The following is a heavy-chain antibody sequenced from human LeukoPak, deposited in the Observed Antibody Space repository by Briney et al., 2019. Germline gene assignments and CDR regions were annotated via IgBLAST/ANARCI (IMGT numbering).Heavy chain of an antibody. D-gene: IGHD5-12*01. CDR3: ARDPYSGHYGNDYYYYMDV. CDR2: ITSSSSYA. Sequence: GGSLRLSCAASGFTFSTYNMNWVRQAPGKRLEWVSSITSSSSYAFYADSVKGRFTISRDNAKSSLYLQMNNLRAEDTAVYYCARDPYSGHYGNDYYYYMDVWGKGTTVTISS. J-gene: IGHJ6*03. CDR1: GFTFSTYN. V-gene: IGHV3-21*01.